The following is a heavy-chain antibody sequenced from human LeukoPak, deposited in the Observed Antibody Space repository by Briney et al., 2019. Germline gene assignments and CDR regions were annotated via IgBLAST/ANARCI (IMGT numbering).Heavy chain of an antibody. D-gene: IGHD5-18*01. J-gene: IGHJ4*02. Sequence: GGSLRLSCAASGFTFSSYWMSWVRQAPGKGLEWVANIKQDGSEKYYVDSVKGRFTISRDNAKNSLYLQMNSLRAEDTALYYCARDHVGYSYGYSYWGQGTLVTVSS. CDR3: ARDHVGYSYGYSY. V-gene: IGHV3-7*01. CDR1: GFTFSSYW. CDR2: IKQDGSEK.